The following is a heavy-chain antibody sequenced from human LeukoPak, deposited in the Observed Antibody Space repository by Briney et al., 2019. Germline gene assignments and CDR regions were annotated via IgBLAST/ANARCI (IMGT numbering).Heavy chain of an antibody. CDR2: ISGSGGGT. CDR1: GFTFSSYA. CDR3: AKDLGRYRNNFFDY. V-gene: IGHV3-23*01. D-gene: IGHD1-26*01. J-gene: IGHJ4*02. Sequence: GGSLRLSCAASGFTFSSYAMSWVRQAPGKGLEWVSTISGSGGGTYYADSVKGRFTISRDDSKSTLYLQMNSLRADDTAVYYCAKDLGRYRNNFFDYWGQGNLVTVSS.